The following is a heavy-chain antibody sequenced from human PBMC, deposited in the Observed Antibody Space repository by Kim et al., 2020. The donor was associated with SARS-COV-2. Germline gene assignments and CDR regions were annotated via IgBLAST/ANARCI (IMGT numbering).Heavy chain of an antibody. D-gene: IGHD2-15*01. Sequence: SETLSLTCAVYGGSFSGYYWSWIRQPPGKGLEWIGEINHSGSTNYNPSLKSRVTISVDTSKNQFSLKLSSVTAADTAVYYCARGGGYCSGGSCTRPGDYWGQGTLVTVSS. CDR1: GGSFSGYY. V-gene: IGHV4-34*01. CDR3: ARGGGYCSGGSCTRPGDY. J-gene: IGHJ4*02. CDR2: INHSGST.